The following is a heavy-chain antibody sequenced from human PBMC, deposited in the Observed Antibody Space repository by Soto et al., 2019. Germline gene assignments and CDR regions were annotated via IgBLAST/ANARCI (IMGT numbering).Heavy chain of an antibody. V-gene: IGHV3-53*04. D-gene: IGHD5-18*01. Sequence: EVRLVESGGGLVQPGGSLRLSCAASGFIVSSNYMTWVRQAPGKGLEWVSLLYNGGATHYAASVKGRFTISSHSSQNTMFLQMNSVRTEDAGTYYCVRGRYGTEIHWGQGTKVTVTS. J-gene: IGHJ4*02. CDR2: LYNGGAT. CDR1: GFIVSSNY. CDR3: VRGRYGTEIH.